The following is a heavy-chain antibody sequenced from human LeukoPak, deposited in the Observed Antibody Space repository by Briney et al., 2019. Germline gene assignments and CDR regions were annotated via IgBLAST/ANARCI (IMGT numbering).Heavy chain of an antibody. CDR2: INRDESEK. D-gene: IGHD6-19*01. Sequence: GGSLRLSCAASGFSFSSYWMSWVRQAPGKGLEWVANINRDESEKFYVDSVKGRLTISRDNTKNSLYLQMNSLRAEDTAVYYCTRTGNLAVAGDHWGQGSLVTVSS. CDR3: TRTGNLAVAGDH. CDR1: GFSFSSYW. V-gene: IGHV3-7*01. J-gene: IGHJ5*02.